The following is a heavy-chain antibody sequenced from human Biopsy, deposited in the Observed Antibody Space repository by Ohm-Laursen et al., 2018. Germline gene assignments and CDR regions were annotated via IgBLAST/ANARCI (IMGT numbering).Heavy chain of an antibody. V-gene: IGHV1-2*02. Sequence: ASVKVSCKASGYTFTGQYLHWVRQVPGQGLEWMGWINPHSGTTKFAQDFQGRVTMTRDTSITTAYMELRRLRSDDTSVYYCAKGQDLRGGAEYFQHWGQGALVTVSS. CDR2: INPHSGTT. D-gene: IGHD2-15*01. CDR1: GYTFTGQY. J-gene: IGHJ1*01. CDR3: AKGQDLRGGAEYFQH.